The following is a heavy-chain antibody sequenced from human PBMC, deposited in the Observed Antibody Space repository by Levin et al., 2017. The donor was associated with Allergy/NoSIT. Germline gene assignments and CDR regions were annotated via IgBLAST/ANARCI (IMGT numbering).Heavy chain of an antibody. V-gene: IGHV3-7*01. CDR1: GFTFRTYW. CDR2: INQDGSEK. J-gene: IGHJ4*02. Sequence: GGSLRLSCAASGFTFRTYWMSWVRQAPGKGLEWVANINQDGSEKYYVDSVKGRFTISRDNAENSLYLQMNSLRAEDTAVYYCVRARYCSSSSCWMDYWGQGALVTVSS. CDR3: VRARYCSSSSCWMDY. D-gene: IGHD2-2*01.